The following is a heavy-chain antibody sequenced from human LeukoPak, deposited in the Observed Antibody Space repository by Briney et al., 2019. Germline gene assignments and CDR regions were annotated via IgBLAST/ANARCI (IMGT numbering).Heavy chain of an antibody. Sequence: PSETLSLTCAVYGGSFSGYYWSWIRQPPGKGLEWIGEINHSGSTNYNPSLKSRVTISVDTSKNQFSLKLSSVTAADTAVYYCARGFFETYYYGSGSYVNDYWGQGTLVTVSS. CDR3: ARGFFETYYYGSGSYVNDY. V-gene: IGHV4-34*01. D-gene: IGHD3-10*01. CDR1: GGSFSGYY. CDR2: INHSGST. J-gene: IGHJ4*02.